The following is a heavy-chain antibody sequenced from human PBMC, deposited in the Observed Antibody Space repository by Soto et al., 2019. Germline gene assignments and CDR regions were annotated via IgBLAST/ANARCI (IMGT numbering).Heavy chain of an antibody. CDR3: ARDSSGYYFDY. D-gene: IGHD3-22*01. CDR1: GYTFTSYY. CDR2: INPSGGST. Sequence: ASVKVSCKASGYTFTSYYMHWVRQAPGRGLEWMGIINPSGGSTSYAQKFQGRVTMTRDTSTSTVYMELSSLRSEDTAVYYCARDSSGYYFDYWGQGTLVTVSS. V-gene: IGHV1-46*01. J-gene: IGHJ4*02.